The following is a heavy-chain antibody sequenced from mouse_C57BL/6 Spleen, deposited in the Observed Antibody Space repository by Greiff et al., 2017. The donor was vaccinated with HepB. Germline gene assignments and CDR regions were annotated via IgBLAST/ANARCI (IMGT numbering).Heavy chain of an antibody. CDR1: GYTFTSYW. CDR2: IYPGNSDT. Sequence: VQLQQSGTVLARPGASVKMSCKTSGYTFTSYWMHWVKQRPGQGLEWIGAIYPGNSDTSYNQKFKGKAKLTAVTSASTAYMELSSLTNEDSAVYYCTRAGITTVVANYFDYWGQGTTLTVSS. CDR3: TRAGITTVVANYFDY. V-gene: IGHV1-5*01. J-gene: IGHJ2*01. D-gene: IGHD1-1*01.